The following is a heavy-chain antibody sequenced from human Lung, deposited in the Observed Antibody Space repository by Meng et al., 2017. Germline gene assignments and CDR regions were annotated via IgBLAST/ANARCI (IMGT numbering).Heavy chain of an antibody. Sequence: QVAAVPSGAAVKQPGASVESSCKASGYPFPDYWLHWVRRAPGQGLEWMGRINPKSGDTHYAQRLQGRVTMTGDTSISTAYMELSGLRSDDTAMYYCARDEDISAAGKLFGDYWGQGTLVTVSS. D-gene: IGHD6-13*01. J-gene: IGHJ4*02. V-gene: IGHV1-2*06. CDR2: INPKSGDT. CDR3: ARDEDISAAGKLFGDY. CDR1: GYPFPDYW.